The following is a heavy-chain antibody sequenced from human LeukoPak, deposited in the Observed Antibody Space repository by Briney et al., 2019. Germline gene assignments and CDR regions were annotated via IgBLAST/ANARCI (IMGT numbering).Heavy chain of an antibody. J-gene: IGHJ4*02. CDR1: GFTFSSYG. D-gene: IGHD3-9*01. V-gene: IGHV3-30*02. Sequence: GRSLRLSCAASGFTFSSYGMHWVRQAPGKGLEWVAFIRYDGSNKYYADSVKGRFTISRDNSKNTLYLQMNSLRAEDTAVYYCAKDSFHDILTGVRDYFDYWGQGTLVTVSS. CDR3: AKDSFHDILTGVRDYFDY. CDR2: IRYDGSNK.